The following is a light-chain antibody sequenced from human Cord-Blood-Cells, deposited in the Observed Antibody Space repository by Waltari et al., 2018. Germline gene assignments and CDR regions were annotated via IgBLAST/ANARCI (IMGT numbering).Light chain of an antibody. V-gene: IGLV2-11*01. Sequence: QSALPQPRSLSGSPGQSVTISCTGTSSAVGGYNYVSWYQQHPGKAPKLMIYDVSKRPSGVPDRFSGSKSGNTASLTISGLQAEDEADYYCCSYAGSYTYVFGTGTKVTVL. CDR1: SSAVGGYNY. CDR3: CSYAGSYTYV. J-gene: IGLJ1*01. CDR2: DVS.